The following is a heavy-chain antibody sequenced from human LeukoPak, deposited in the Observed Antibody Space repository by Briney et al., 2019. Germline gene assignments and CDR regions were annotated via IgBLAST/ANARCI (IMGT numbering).Heavy chain of an antibody. Sequence: ASVKVSCKASGGTFSSYAISWVRQAPGQGLEWMGGIIPISGTANYAQKFQGRVTITADESTSTAYMELSSLRSEDTAVYYCATNLRDYYDSSGPIDYWGQGTLVTVSS. V-gene: IGHV1-69*13. CDR3: ATNLRDYYDSSGPIDY. J-gene: IGHJ4*02. D-gene: IGHD3-22*01. CDR2: IIPISGTA. CDR1: GGTFSSYA.